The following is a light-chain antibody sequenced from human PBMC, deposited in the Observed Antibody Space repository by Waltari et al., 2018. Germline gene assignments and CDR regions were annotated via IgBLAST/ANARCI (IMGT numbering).Light chain of an antibody. CDR1: QNISTY. J-gene: IGKJ1*01. CDR3: QQSYSTPRT. Sequence: DIQMIQSPSSLSASLGDRVTITCRASQNISTYLNWYQQKSEKAPKLLIYAASSLQSGVPSRFSGGGSGTDFTLTISSLQPEDFATYYCQQSYSTPRTFGLGTKVEIK. V-gene: IGKV1-39*01. CDR2: AAS.